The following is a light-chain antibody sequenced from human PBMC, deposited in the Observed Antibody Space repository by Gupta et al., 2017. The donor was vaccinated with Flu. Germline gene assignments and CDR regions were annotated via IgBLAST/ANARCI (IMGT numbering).Light chain of an antibody. Sequence: AWFLQIPGQAPRLLIYGASNRATGIPDRFSGSGSGTDFTLTISRLEPEDFAVFYCQQYGSSVWTFGQGTKVEVK. CDR3: QQYGSSVWT. V-gene: IGKV3-20*01. J-gene: IGKJ1*01. CDR2: GAS.